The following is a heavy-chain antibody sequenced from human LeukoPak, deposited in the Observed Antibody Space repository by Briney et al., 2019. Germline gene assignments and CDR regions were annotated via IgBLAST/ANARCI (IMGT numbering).Heavy chain of an antibody. Sequence: ASVKVSCKASGYTFTGYYMHWVRQAPGQGLEWMGWINPNSGGTNYAQKFQGRVTMTRDTSISTAYMELSRLRSDDTAVYYCARSSLGSNVLLWFGELSSPEKYCYYGMDVWGQGTTVTVSS. CDR3: ARSSLGSNVLLWFGELSSPEKYCYYGMDV. CDR2: INPNSGGT. CDR1: GYTFTGYY. V-gene: IGHV1-2*02. D-gene: IGHD3-10*01. J-gene: IGHJ6*02.